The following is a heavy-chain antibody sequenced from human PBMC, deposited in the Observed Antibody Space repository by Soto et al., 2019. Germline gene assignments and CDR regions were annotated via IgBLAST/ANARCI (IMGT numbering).Heavy chain of an antibody. CDR1: GFTFSSYG. CDR3: AKSGQVRSGWLGFDY. CDR2: ISYDGSNK. J-gene: IGHJ4*02. Sequence: GGSLRLSCAASGFTFSSYGMHWVRQAPGKGLEWVAVISYDGSNKYYADSVKGRFTISRDNSKNTLYLQMNSLRAEDTAVYYCAKSGQVRSGWLGFDYWGQGTLVTVSS. V-gene: IGHV3-30*18. D-gene: IGHD6-19*01.